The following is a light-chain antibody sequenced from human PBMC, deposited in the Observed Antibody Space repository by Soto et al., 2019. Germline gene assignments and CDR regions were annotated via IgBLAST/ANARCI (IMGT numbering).Light chain of an antibody. CDR1: SGSIASGY. CDR2: EDN. V-gene: IGLV6-57*02. J-gene: IGLJ2*01. CDR3: QSSDGNNMV. Sequence: NFMLTQPHSVSESPGKTVTISYTGSSGSIASGYVQWYQQRPGSAPTTLIYEDNQRPAGVPDRFSGSIDSSSNSASLTISGLRPEDEADYYCQSSDGNNMVFGGGTKLTVL.